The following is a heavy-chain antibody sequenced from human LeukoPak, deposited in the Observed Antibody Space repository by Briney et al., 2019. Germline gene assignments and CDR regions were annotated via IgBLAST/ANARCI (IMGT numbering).Heavy chain of an antibody. J-gene: IGHJ6*03. Sequence: PSQTLSLTCTVSGGSISTGGFYWSWIRQHPGKGLEWIGFIYYSGITYYNPSLKSRTTISIDTSKNQFSLILSSVTAADTAVYHCARDSLHYYSYYMDVWGKGTTVTVSS. CDR3: ARDSLHYYSYYMDV. CDR2: IYYSGIT. V-gene: IGHV4-31*03. CDR1: GGSISTGGFY.